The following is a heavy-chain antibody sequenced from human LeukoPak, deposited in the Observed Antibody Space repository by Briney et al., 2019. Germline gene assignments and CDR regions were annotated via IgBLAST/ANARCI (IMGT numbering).Heavy chain of an antibody. Sequence: QPGGSLRLSCAGSGYTLSSYWMHWVRQAPGKGLVWVSHINIDGSNTRYADSVKGRFTISRDNAENTLYLQMNSLRVDDTAVYYCATSRTFDYWGQGTLVTVSS. J-gene: IGHJ4*02. V-gene: IGHV3-74*01. CDR2: INIDGSNT. CDR1: GYTLSSYW. CDR3: ATSRTFDY.